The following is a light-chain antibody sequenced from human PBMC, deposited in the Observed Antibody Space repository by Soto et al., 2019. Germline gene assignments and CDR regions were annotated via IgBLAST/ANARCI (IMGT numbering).Light chain of an antibody. Sequence: QSALTQPPSASGSPGQSVTISCTGTKNDIGGYDFVSWYQHHPGKAPRLIIYEVVQRPSGVPDRFSGSKSGNTASLTVSGLQAADEADYFCKSYAGSNTYVFGRGTKLTVL. J-gene: IGLJ1*01. CDR1: KNDIGGYDF. V-gene: IGLV2-8*01. CDR2: EVV. CDR3: KSYAGSNTYV.